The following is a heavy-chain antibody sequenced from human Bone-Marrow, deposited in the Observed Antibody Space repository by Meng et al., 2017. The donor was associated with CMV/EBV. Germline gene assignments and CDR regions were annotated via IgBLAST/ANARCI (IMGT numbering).Heavy chain of an antibody. CDR3: ARDGGFWSGYYKTTFDY. CDR1: GYTFTRYG. V-gene: IGHV1-18*01. CDR2: ISAYNGKT. J-gene: IGHJ4*02. D-gene: IGHD3-3*01. Sequence: ASVMVSCKASGYTFTRYGISWVRQAPGQGLEWMGWISAYNGKTNYAQKLHGRVTMTTDTSTSTAYMELRSLRSDDTAVYYCARDGGFWSGYYKTTFDYWGQGTLVTVSS.